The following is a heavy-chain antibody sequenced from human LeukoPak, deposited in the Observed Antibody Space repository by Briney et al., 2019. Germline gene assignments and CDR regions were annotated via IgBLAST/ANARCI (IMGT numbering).Heavy chain of an antibody. J-gene: IGHJ3*02. CDR1: GGTFSSYA. Sequence: EASVKVSCKASGGTFSSYAISWVRQAPGQGLEWMGGIIPIFGTANYAQKFQGRVTITADESTSTAYMELSSLRSEDTAVYYCATTFGVVTSDAFDIWGQGTMVTVSS. CDR2: IIPIFGTA. D-gene: IGHD3-3*01. V-gene: IGHV1-69*13. CDR3: ATTFGVVTSDAFDI.